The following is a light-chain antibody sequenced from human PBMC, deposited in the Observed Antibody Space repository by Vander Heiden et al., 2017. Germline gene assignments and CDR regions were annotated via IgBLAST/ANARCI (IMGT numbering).Light chain of an antibody. J-gene: IGLJ2*01. CDR2: LEGSGSY. V-gene: IGLV4-60*03. Sequence: QPVLTQSFPVSASLGSSVKLTCTLSSGHSGYIIAWHQQQPGKAPRYLMKLEGSGSYNKGSGVPDRFSGSSSGADRYLTISNLQSEDEADYYCETWDSNSVVFGGGTKLTVL. CDR1: SGHSGYI. CDR3: ETWDSNSVV.